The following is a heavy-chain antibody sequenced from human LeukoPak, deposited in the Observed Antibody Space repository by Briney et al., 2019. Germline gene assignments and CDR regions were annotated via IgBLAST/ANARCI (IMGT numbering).Heavy chain of an antibody. J-gene: IGHJ4*02. Sequence: SETLSLTCTVSGDSINSNNYYWSWIRQPAGKGLEWIGRIYSSGRTNYNPSLKSRVTISVDTSKNQFSLKLSSVTAADTAVYYCARFYYGDFNFDYWGQGTLVTFSS. CDR1: GDSINSNNYY. D-gene: IGHD4-17*01. CDR3: ARFYYGDFNFDY. CDR2: IYSSGRT. V-gene: IGHV4-61*02.